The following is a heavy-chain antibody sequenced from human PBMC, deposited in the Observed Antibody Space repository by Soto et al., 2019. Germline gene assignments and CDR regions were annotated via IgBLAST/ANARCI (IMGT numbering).Heavy chain of an antibody. CDR1: GYTLTELS. Sequence: ASVKVSCKVSGYTLTELSMHWVRQAPGKGLEWMGGFDPEDGETIYAQKIQGRVTMTEDTSTDTAYKELSSLRTEDTAVYYCATNQLGATQYYFDYWGQGTLVTVSS. CDR3: ATNQLGATQYYFDY. J-gene: IGHJ4*02. D-gene: IGHD1-26*01. CDR2: FDPEDGET. V-gene: IGHV1-24*01.